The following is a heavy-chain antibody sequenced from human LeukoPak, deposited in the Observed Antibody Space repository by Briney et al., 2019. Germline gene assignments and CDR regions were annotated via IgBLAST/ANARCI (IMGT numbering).Heavy chain of an antibody. J-gene: IGHJ4*02. CDR1: GYTFTGYY. D-gene: IGHD2-15*01. CDR2: INPNSGGT. V-gene: IGHV1-2*02. Sequence: VPSVKVSCKASGYTFTGYYMHWVRQAPGQGLEWMGWINPNSGGTNYAQKFQGRVTMTRDTSISTAYMELSRLRSDDTAVYYCARERTLTSCYDYWGQGTLVTVSS. CDR3: ARERTLTSCYDY.